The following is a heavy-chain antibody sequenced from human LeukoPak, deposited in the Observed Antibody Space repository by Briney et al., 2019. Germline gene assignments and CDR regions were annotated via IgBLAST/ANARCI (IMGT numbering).Heavy chain of an antibody. V-gene: IGHV3-21*01. CDR2: ISSSSSYI. D-gene: IGHD6-13*01. Sequence: PGGSLRLSCAASGFTFSSYSMNWVRQAPGKGLEWVSSISSSSSYIYYADSVKGRFTISRDNAKNSLYLQMNSLRAEDTAVYYCARDVGGAAAGRQPPYYYYGMDVWGQGTTVTVSS. CDR1: GFTFSSYS. J-gene: IGHJ6*02. CDR3: ARDVGGAAAGRQPPYYYYGMDV.